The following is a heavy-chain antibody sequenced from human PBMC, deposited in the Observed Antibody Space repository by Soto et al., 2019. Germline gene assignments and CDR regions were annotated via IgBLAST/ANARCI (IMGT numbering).Heavy chain of an antibody. CDR2: IYPGDSDT. CDR3: AASIFYYGMDV. Sequence: LGESLKISCKGSGYTFTNYWIGWVRQMPGKGLEWMGIIYPGDSDTKYNPSFQGQVTISADKSITTTYLRRTSLKASDTAIYYCAASIFYYGMDVWGQGTTVTVSS. V-gene: IGHV5-51*01. J-gene: IGHJ6*02. CDR1: GYTFTNYW.